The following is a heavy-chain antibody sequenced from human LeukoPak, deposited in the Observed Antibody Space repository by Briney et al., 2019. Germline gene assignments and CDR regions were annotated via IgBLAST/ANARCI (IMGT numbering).Heavy chain of an antibody. Sequence: WASVKVSCKASGGTFSSYAISWVRQAPGQGLEWMGGIIPIFGTANYAQKFQGRVTITADESTSTAYMELSSLRSEDTAVYYCARSFRGDFWSGYYTGPFYWGQGTLVTVSS. CDR1: GGTFSSYA. CDR3: ARSFRGDFWSGYYTGPFY. D-gene: IGHD3-3*01. V-gene: IGHV1-69*13. CDR2: IIPIFGTA. J-gene: IGHJ4*02.